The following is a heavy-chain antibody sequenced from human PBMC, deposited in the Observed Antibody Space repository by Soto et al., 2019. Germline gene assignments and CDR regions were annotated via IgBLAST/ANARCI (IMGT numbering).Heavy chain of an antibody. J-gene: IGHJ6*02. Sequence: GGSLRLSCAASGFTFSSYGMHWVRQAPGKGLEWVAVISYDGSNKYYADSVKGRFTISRDNSKNTLYLQMNSLRAEDTAVYYCAKLASSYGGNSGDHYYGMDVWGQGTTVTVSS. CDR2: ISYDGSNK. CDR3: AKLASSYGGNSGDHYYGMDV. V-gene: IGHV3-30*18. D-gene: IGHD2-21*02. CDR1: GFTFSSYG.